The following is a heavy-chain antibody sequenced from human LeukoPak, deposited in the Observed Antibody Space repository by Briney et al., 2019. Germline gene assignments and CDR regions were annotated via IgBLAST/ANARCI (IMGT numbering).Heavy chain of an antibody. CDR1: GYSFTSCG. Sequence: ASVKVSCKASGYSFTSCGISWVRQAPGQGLEWMGSINPSGGNTRYAQKVQGRVTMTRDTSTSTVYMELNSLRSEDTALYYCARQYYDSSGYYFPFDYWGQGTLVTVSS. D-gene: IGHD3-22*01. CDR3: ARQYYDSSGYYFPFDY. V-gene: IGHV1-46*04. CDR2: INPSGGNT. J-gene: IGHJ4*02.